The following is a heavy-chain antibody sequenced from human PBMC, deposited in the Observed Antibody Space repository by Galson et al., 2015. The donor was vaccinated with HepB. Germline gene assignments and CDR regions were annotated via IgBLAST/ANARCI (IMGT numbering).Heavy chain of an antibody. CDR2: LDGSGANT. CDR1: GFTFSTYG. D-gene: IGHD4-23*01. J-gene: IGHJ5*01. Sequence: SLRLSCAASGFTFSTYGMGWVRQAPGKGLEWVSTLDGSGANTYYADSVRGRFTISRDNSKKMLYLPMDSLRAEDTALYYCAKDASNSWFDSWGQGTLVTVSS. V-gene: IGHV3-23*01. CDR3: AKDASNSWFDS.